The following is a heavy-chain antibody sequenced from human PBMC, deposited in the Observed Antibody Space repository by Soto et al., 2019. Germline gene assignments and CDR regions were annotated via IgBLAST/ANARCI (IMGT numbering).Heavy chain of an antibody. J-gene: IGHJ4*02. V-gene: IGHV2-5*02. D-gene: IGHD1-1*01. CDR3: VHRAGIDGNWNGGYFDY. CDR1: GFSLSARPVA. CDR2: IYWDDDK. Sequence: QITLRESGPTRVKPTQTLTLTCTFSGFSLSARPVAVGWIRQPPGKALERLALIYWDDDKRYSPSLMSGLTITKDTSKNQVVLTMTNMDPLDTAIYYCVHRAGIDGNWNGGYFDYWGQGALVTVSS.